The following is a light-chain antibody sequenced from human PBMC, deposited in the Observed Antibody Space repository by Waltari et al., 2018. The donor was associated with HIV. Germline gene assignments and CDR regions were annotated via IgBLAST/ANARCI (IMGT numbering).Light chain of an antibody. CDR3: LAWDTATPYV. Sequence: SYDLTQPPPVSVSPGQPASIRCSGERLGDTYVSWYQQKPGQSPVLVMYQDTKRPSGIPERFSASNSGNTATLTISGTQSIDEAEYFCLAWDTATPYVFGTGTKVTVL. J-gene: IGLJ1*01. CDR2: QDT. V-gene: IGLV3-1*01. CDR1: RLGDTY.